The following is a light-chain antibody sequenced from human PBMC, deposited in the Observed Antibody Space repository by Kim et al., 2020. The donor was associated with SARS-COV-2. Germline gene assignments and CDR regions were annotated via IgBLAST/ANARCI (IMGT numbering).Light chain of an antibody. CDR3: QQYYSYSVT. CDR1: QGISSY. V-gene: IGKV1-8*01. CDR2: AAS. Sequence: AIRMTQSPSSFSASTGDRVTITCRASQGISSYLAWYQQKPGKAPKLLIYAASTLQSGVPSRFSGSGSGTDFTLTISCLQSEDLATYYCQQYYSYSVTFGQGTKVDIK. J-gene: IGKJ1*01.